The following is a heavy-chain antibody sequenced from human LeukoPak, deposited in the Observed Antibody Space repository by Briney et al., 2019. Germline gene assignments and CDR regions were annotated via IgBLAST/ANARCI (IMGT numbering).Heavy chain of an antibody. CDR2: MNPNSGNT. CDR3: ARGLGTTDGMDV. Sequence: ASVKVSCKASGYTFTGYYMHWVRQATGQGLEWMGWMNPNSGNTGYAQKFQGRVTMTRNTSISTAYMELSSLRSEDTAVYYCARGLGTTDGMDVWGQGTTVTVSS. V-gene: IGHV1-8*02. CDR1: GYTFTGYY. D-gene: IGHD1-7*01. J-gene: IGHJ6*02.